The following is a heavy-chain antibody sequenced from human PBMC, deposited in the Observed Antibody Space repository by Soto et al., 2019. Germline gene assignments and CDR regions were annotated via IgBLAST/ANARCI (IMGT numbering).Heavy chain of an antibody. CDR3: TSQGPYCGGDCYSGGNWFDP. CDR2: IRSKANSYAT. J-gene: IGHJ5*02. Sequence: GSLRLSCAASGFTFSGSAMHWVRQASGKGLEWVGRIRSKANSYATAYAASVKGRFTISRDDSKNTAYLQMNSLKTEDTAVYYCTSQGPYCGGDCYSGGNWFDPWGQGTLVTVSS. V-gene: IGHV3-73*01. CDR1: GFTFSGSA. D-gene: IGHD2-21*02.